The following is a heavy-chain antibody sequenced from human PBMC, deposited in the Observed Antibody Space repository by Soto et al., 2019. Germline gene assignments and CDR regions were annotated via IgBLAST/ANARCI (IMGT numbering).Heavy chain of an antibody. CDR1: GYTFTNHG. J-gene: IGHJ3*02. CDR2: INPYNANT. D-gene: IGHD3-16*01. CDR3: ARDRVAGIWGDAFDI. Sequence: ASVKVSCKTSGYTFTNHGINWVRQAPGQGLEGMGWINPYNANTNYAQKLQGRVTMTTDTSTSTAYMDLRSLTSDDTAVYYCARDRVAGIWGDAFDIWGQGTMVTVSS. V-gene: IGHV1-18*04.